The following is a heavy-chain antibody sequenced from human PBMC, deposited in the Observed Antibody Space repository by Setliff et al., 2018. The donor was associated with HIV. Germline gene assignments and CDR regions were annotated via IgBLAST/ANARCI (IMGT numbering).Heavy chain of an antibody. D-gene: IGHD2-21*02. CDR3: ARDTVGDSRVTEFDY. CDR1: GGSINTYY. V-gene: IGHV4-4*07. Sequence: PSETLSLTCTVSGGSINTYYWSWIRQPAGKGLEWTGRFYTSGSTNYNTSLKSRVTMSVDTSKNQFSLKLSSMTAADTAVYYCARDTVGDSRVTEFDYWGQGTLVTVSS. CDR2: FYTSGST. J-gene: IGHJ4*02.